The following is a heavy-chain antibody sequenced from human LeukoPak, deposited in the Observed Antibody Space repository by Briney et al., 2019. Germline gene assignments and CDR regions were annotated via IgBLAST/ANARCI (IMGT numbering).Heavy chain of an antibody. CDR1: GFTFSSYS. J-gene: IGHJ6*02. Sequence: GGSLRLSCAASGFTFSSYSMNWVRQAPGKGLEWVSVIYSGGSTYYADSVKGRFTISRHNSKNTLYLQMNSLRAEDTAEYYCARDTAYYGMDVWGQGTTVTVSS. V-gene: IGHV3-53*04. D-gene: IGHD5-18*01. CDR3: ARDTAYYGMDV. CDR2: IYSGGST.